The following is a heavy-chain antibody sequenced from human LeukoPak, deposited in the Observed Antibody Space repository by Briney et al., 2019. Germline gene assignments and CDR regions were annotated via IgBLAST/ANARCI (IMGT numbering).Heavy chain of an antibody. CDR1: GGSISSGSYY. CDR3: ARDPVAGTGMDV. D-gene: IGHD6-19*01. CDR2: ICTSGST. Sequence: SQTLSLTCTVSGGSISSGSYYWSWIRQPAGKGLEWIGRICTSGSTNYNPSLKSRVTISVDTSKNQFSLKLSSVTAADTAVYYCARDPVAGTGMDVWGKGTTVTISS. J-gene: IGHJ6*04. V-gene: IGHV4-61*02.